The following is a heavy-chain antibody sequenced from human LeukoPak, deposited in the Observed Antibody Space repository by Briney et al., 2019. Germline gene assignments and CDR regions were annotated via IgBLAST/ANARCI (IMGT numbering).Heavy chain of an antibody. CDR3: AKAPNWPTTLYYFDY. CDR1: GFTFSSYA. V-gene: IGHV3-23*01. Sequence: GGSLRLSCAASGFTFSSYAMSWVRQAPGKGLEWVSAISGSGGSTYYADSVKGRFTISRDNSKNTLYLQMNSLRAEDTAVYYCAKAPNWPTTLYYFDYWGQGTLVTVSS. CDR2: ISGSGGST. J-gene: IGHJ4*02. D-gene: IGHD7-27*01.